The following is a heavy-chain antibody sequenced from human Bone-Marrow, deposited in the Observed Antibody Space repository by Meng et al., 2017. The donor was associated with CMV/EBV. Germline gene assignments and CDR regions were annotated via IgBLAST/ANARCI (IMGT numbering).Heavy chain of an antibody. CDR3: ARLGAAGRLSYYYYGMGV. D-gene: IGHD6-13*01. CDR1: GSSFTSYW. J-gene: IGHJ6*02. CDR2: IYPGDSDT. V-gene: IGHV5-51*01. Sequence: GESLKICCECSGSSFTSYWVGWVRQMPGKGQEWMGIIYPGDSDTRYSTSVQGQVTISADNTISTAYLQWSSLKASDTGMYYCARLGAAGRLSYYYYGMGVWGQGDTV.